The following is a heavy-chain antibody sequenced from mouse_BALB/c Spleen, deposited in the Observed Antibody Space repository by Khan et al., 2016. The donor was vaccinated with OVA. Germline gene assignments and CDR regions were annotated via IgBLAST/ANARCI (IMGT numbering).Heavy chain of an antibody. J-gene: IGHJ4*01. CDR1: GFSLTDYG. CDR2: MWSDGST. CDR3: ARQPYYHYNVMDY. Sequence: QVRLQQSGPGLVAPSQSLSITCTISGFSLTDYGVHWVRQPPGKGLEWLVLMWSDGSTTYNSALKSRLTISKDNSKCQVFLKMNSLQADDTSMYFCARQPYYHYNVMDYWGQGTSVTVSS. V-gene: IGHV2-6-1*01. D-gene: IGHD2-10*01.